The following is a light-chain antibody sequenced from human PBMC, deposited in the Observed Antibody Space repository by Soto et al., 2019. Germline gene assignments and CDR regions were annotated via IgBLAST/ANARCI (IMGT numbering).Light chain of an antibody. J-gene: IGLJ3*02. V-gene: IGLV2-8*01. CDR1: SSDVGGYDY. CDR3: QAYDYSLTAFV. CDR2: EVN. Sequence: QSALTQPPSASGSPGQSVTISCTGTSSDVGGYDYVSWYQQHPGKAPKLMIYEVNKRPSGVPDRFSGSKSGNTASLTVSGLQAEDEADYYCQAYDYSLTAFVFGGGTKLTVL.